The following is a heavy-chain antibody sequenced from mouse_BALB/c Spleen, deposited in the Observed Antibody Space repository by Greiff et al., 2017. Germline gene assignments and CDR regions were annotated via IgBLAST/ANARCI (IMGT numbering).Heavy chain of an antibody. D-gene: IGHD2-1*01. Sequence: EVKLVESGAELVRPGALVKLSCKASGFNIKDYYMHWVKQRPEQDLEWIGWIDPENGNTIYDPKFQGKASITADTSSNTAYLQLSSLTSEDTAVYYCARDGNYDYFDYWGQGTTLTVSS. V-gene: IGHV14-1*02. CDR2: IDPENGNT. J-gene: IGHJ2*01. CDR1: GFNIKDYY. CDR3: ARDGNYDYFDY.